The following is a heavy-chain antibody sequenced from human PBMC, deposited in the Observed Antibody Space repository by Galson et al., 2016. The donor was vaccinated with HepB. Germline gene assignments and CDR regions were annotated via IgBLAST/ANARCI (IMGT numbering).Heavy chain of an antibody. J-gene: IGHJ3*01. V-gene: IGHV5-51*03. Sequence: QSGAEVKKPGESLKISCRASGYSFTSSWIAWVRQMPGKGLEYMGVTFPVDSDTRYSPSFQGHVTISADKSIRTAYLQWNSLEASDTAMYYCTRLQCAGGISHLEQDAFDVWGQGTMVTVS. CDR1: GYSFTSSW. CDR3: TRLQCAGGISHLEQDAFDV. CDR2: TFPVDSDT. D-gene: IGHD2-8*02.